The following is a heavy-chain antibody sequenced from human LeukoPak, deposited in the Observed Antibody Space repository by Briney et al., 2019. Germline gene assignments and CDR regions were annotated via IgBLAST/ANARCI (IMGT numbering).Heavy chain of an antibody. V-gene: IGHV4-59*11. Sequence: SETLSLTCAVSTDSISSHYWSWIRQPPGKGLEWIGYISYIGNTNYNPSLKSRVTISIDTSKNQFSLKLRSVTAADTAVYYCARDLITVTKGFDIWGQGTMVSVSS. J-gene: IGHJ3*02. CDR1: TDSISSHY. CDR3: ARDLITVTKGFDI. CDR2: ISYIGNT. D-gene: IGHD4-17*01.